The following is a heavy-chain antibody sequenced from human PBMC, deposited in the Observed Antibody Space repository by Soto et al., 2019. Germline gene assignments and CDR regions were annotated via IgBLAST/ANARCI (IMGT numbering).Heavy chain of an antibody. CDR1: GHLFNNHW. J-gene: IGHJ5*02. Sequence: GESLKISCKGPGHLFNNHWIGWVRQTPGKGLEWMGLIFTRDSETKTSPSFQGHVSFSVDNSINTVYLQWTSLKTTDTGIYFCARGYFDSGHGYDLWGQGTMATV. V-gene: IGHV5-51*01. CDR3: ARGYFDSGHGYDL. CDR2: IFTRDSET. D-gene: IGHD3-10*01.